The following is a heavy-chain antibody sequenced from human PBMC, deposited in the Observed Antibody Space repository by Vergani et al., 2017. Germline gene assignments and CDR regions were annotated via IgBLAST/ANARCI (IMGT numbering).Heavy chain of an antibody. Sequence: EVQLLESGGGLVQPGGSLRLTYAASEFTFSNYAMNWVRQAPGMGLEWVSGISGSGVSAYYTDSVKGRFTISRDNSKNMLFLQMNNLRTEDTAIYYCAKQYFVSGNYLFDYWGQGTLVTVSS. CDR2: ISGSGVSA. CDR3: AKQYFVSGNYLFDY. V-gene: IGHV3-23*01. D-gene: IGHD3-10*01. CDR1: EFTFSNYA. J-gene: IGHJ4*02.